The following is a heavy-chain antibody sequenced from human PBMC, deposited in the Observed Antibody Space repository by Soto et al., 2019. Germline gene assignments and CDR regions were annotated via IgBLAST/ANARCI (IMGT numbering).Heavy chain of an antibody. V-gene: IGHV4-34*01. CDR3: ASKGYDFWSGYSAWFDP. D-gene: IGHD3-3*01. Sequence: SETLSLTCGVYGGSFSGYDWSWIRQPPGKGLEWIGEINHSGSTNYNPSLKSRVTISVDTSKNQFSLKLSSVTAADTAVYYCASKGYDFWSGYSAWFDPWGQGTLVTVSS. CDR1: GGSFSGYD. CDR2: INHSGST. J-gene: IGHJ5*02.